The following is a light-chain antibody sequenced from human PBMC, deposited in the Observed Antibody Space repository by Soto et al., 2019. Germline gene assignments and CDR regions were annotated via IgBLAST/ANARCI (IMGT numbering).Light chain of an antibody. CDR3: CSYAGSSTFRV. Sequence: QSALTQPASVSGSPGQSITISCTGTSSDVGSYNLVSWYQQHPGKAPKLMIYEGSKRPSGVSNRFSGSKSGNTASLTISGLQAEDEAHYYCCSYAGSSTFRVFGGGTKLTVL. CDR1: SSDVGSYNL. J-gene: IGLJ2*01. CDR2: EGS. V-gene: IGLV2-23*03.